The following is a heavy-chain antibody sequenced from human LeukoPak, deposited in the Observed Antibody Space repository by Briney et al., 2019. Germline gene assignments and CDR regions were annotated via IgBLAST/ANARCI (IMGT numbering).Heavy chain of an antibody. CDR1: GFTFSSYS. J-gene: IGHJ5*02. CDR2: ISSSSAYI. V-gene: IGHV3-21*01. D-gene: IGHD4-17*01. CDR3: AREMTPDYGDYAGFDP. Sequence: GGSLSLSCAASGFTFSSYSMNWVRQAPGKGLEWVSSISSSSAYIYYADSVKGRFTISRDNAKNSLYLQMNSLRAEDTAVYYCAREMTPDYGDYAGFDPWGQGTLVTVSS.